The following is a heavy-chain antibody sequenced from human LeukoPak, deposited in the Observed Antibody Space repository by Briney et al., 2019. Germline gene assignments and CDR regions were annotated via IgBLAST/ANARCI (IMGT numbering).Heavy chain of an antibody. CDR3: ARANDNYYYYYMDV. Sequence: GGSLRLSCAASGFTFSDYYMSWIRQAPGKGLEWVSYISSSGSTIYYADSAKGRFTTSRGNAKNSLYLQMNSLRAEDTAVYYCARANDNYYYYYMDVWGKGTTVTIS. D-gene: IGHD3-9*01. V-gene: IGHV3-11*04. CDR2: ISSSGSTI. CDR1: GFTFSDYY. J-gene: IGHJ6*03.